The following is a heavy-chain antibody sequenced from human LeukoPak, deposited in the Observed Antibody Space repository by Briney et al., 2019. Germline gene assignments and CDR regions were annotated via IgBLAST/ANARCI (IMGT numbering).Heavy chain of an antibody. Sequence: ASVNVSCMASGYTFTGCFMHWVGQAPGQGLEWVGWINPNCGPTDYTQEFQGRVTMTTNTSTSTSYMELRSLRSDDTAVYYCARDSPGTNKMATSSREAFDIWGQGTMVTVSS. CDR3: ARDSPGTNKMATSSREAFDI. J-gene: IGHJ3*02. CDR2: INPNCGPT. D-gene: IGHD5-24*01. CDR1: GYTFTGCF. V-gene: IGHV1-2*02.